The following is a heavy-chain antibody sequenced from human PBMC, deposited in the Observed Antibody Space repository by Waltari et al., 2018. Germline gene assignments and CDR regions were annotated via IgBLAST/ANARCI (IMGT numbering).Heavy chain of an antibody. Sequence: QSQLQESGPGLVKPSGTLSLRCTVSGDSMSSTDWCSWVRQSPQKGLEWIGQVQYSGRSNYNPSFASRVTVSIDTSNNQFSLKLTSATAADTAMYYCARDRGRGIYLDTWGPGMQVTVSP. CDR2: VQYSGRS. CDR1: GDSMSSTDW. J-gene: IGHJ5*02. D-gene: IGHD2-15*01. CDR3: ARDRGRGIYLDT. V-gene: IGHV4-4*02.